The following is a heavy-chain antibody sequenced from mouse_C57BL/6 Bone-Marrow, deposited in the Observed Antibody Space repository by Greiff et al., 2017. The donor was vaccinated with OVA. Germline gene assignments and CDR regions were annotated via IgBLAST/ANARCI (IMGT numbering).Heavy chain of an antibody. J-gene: IGHJ4*01. D-gene: IGHD1-1*01. CDR2: IYPRSGNT. V-gene: IGHV1-81*01. CDR1: GYTFTSYG. CDR3: ARDYYGSSYFYYAMDY. Sequence: QVQLQQSGAELARPGASVKLSCKASGYTFTSYGISWVKQRTGQGLEWIGEIYPRSGNTYYNEKFKGKATLTADKSSSTAYMALRSLTSEDSAVYFCARDYYGSSYFYYAMDYWGQGTSVTVSS.